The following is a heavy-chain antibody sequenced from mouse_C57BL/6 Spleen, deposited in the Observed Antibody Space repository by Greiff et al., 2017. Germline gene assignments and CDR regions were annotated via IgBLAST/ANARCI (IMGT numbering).Heavy chain of an antibody. Sequence: VQLQQSGAELVRPGTSVKMSCKASGYTFTNYWIGWAKQRPGHGLEWIGDIYPGGGYTNYNEKFKGKATLTADKSSSTAYLQFSSLTSEDSAIYYCARRDDFYAMDYWGQGTSGTVSS. V-gene: IGHV1-63*01. CDR3: ARRDDFYAMDY. CDR1: GYTFTNYW. J-gene: IGHJ4*01. CDR2: IYPGGGYT.